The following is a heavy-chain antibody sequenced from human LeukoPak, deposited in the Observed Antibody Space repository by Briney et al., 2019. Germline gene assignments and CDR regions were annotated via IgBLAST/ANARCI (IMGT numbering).Heavy chain of an antibody. CDR1: GITVSSNY. D-gene: IGHD4-11*01. Sequence: GGSLRLSCAASGITVSSNYMSWVRQAPGKGLEWVSVMYSGGNTYYADSVKGRFTISRDKSKNTLYLQMNSLRAEDTAVYYCARGIGSTVFFDHWGQGTLVTVSS. V-gene: IGHV3-53*01. CDR2: MYSGGNT. J-gene: IGHJ4*02. CDR3: ARGIGSTVFFDH.